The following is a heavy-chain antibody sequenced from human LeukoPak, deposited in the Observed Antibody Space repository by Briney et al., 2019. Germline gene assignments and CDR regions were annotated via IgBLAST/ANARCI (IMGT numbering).Heavy chain of an antibody. J-gene: IGHJ5*02. V-gene: IGHV3-48*01. CDR3: AREGRDIVA. CDR2: ISSSSSTI. Sequence: PGRSRRLSCAASGFTFSSYSMNCVRQSPGKGLEWVSYISSSSSTIYYAESVKGRFTISRDNANNSLYLQMNSLKAEDTAVYYCAREGRDIVAWGQGTLVTVSS. D-gene: IGHD2-15*01. CDR1: GFTFSSYS.